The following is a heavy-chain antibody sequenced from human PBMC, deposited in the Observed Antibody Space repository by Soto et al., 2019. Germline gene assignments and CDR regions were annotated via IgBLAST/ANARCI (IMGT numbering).Heavy chain of an antibody. CDR3: ARTVVAAPGTF. CDR1: GFTISTYW. Sequence: GGSLRLSCAASGFTISTYWMTWVRQAPGKGLEWVAIIKQDGSEKYYMDSLKGRFTISRDNAKNSLFLQVNSLRAEDTAVYYCARTVVAAPGTFWGQGALVTVSS. V-gene: IGHV3-7*01. CDR2: IKQDGSEK. J-gene: IGHJ4*02. D-gene: IGHD6-13*01.